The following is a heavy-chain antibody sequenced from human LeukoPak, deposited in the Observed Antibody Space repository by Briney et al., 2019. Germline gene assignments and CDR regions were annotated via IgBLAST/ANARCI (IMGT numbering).Heavy chain of an antibody. CDR3: AGGPLTGDERLDY. D-gene: IGHD3-9*01. V-gene: IGHV3-48*01. Sequence: PGGSLRLSCAASGFTFNSYSMNWVRQGPGKGLEWVSCISHSSSIIYYADSVKGRFTISRDNAKNSLYLHLNSLRPEDTAVYYCAGGPLTGDERLDYWGPGTLVTASS. CDR1: GFTFNSYS. CDR2: ISHSSSII. J-gene: IGHJ4*02.